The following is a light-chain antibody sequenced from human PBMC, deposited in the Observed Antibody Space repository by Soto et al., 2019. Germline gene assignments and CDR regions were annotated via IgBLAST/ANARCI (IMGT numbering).Light chain of an antibody. V-gene: IGKV1-5*03. CDR1: QRISSW. J-gene: IGKJ2*01. CDR3: QQYNREYT. Sequence: IQMTHSPSTLSASAGDRVTITCRASQRISSWLAWYQQKPGKAPKLLIYKASTLESGVPSRFSGSGFGTEFTLTISSLQPDDFATYYCQQYNREYTFGQGTKVDIK. CDR2: KAS.